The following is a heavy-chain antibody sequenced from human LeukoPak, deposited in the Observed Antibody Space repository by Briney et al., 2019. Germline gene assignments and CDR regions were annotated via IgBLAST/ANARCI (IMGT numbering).Heavy chain of an antibody. CDR1: GFTFSSYA. CDR3: VGGDLYYFDY. Sequence: GGSLRLSCAASGFTFSSYAMSWVRQAPGKGLEWVSAIGGSGGSTYYADSVKGRFTISRDNSKNTLYLQMNSLRAEDTAVYYCVGGDLYYFDYWGQGTLVTVSS. D-gene: IGHD2-21*02. CDR2: IGGSGGST. V-gene: IGHV3-23*01. J-gene: IGHJ4*02.